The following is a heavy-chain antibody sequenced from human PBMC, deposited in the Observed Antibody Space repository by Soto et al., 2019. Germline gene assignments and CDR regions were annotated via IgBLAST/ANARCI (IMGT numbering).Heavy chain of an antibody. CDR2: IYSGGST. J-gene: IGHJ6*02. CDR1: GFTVSSNY. D-gene: IGHD3-22*01. CDR3: ARDNRLPYYYDSSDLGMDV. Sequence: GGSLRLSCAASGFTVSSNYMSWVRQAPGKGLEWVSVIYSGGSTYYADSVKGRFTISRDNSKNTLYLQMNSLRAEDTAVYYCARDNRLPYYYDSSDLGMDVWGQGTTVTVSS. V-gene: IGHV3-53*01.